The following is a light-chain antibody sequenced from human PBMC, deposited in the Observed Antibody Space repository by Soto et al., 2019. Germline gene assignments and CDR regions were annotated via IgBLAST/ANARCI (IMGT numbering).Light chain of an antibody. CDR3: QHYGASPWT. V-gene: IGKV3-20*01. Sequence: VFTQSPGPLSLSPGQRATLPCRASQSLSGNYLAWYQQKPGQAPRVLIYRASIRATGISDRFSGSGSGTDFTLTISRLEPEDFAVYYCQHYGASPWTFGQGTKVDIK. CDR2: RAS. CDR1: QSLSGNY. J-gene: IGKJ1*01.